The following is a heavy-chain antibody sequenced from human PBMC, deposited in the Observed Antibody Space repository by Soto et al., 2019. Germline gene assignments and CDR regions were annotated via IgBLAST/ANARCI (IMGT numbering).Heavy chain of an antibody. CDR1: GYTFTTFG. D-gene: IGHD2-2*01. CDR2: IDPKNGNT. V-gene: IGHV1-18*01. J-gene: IGHJ4*02. CDR3: AKEYCDSSRCDLPDY. Sequence: QVQLVQSGAEVKEPGASVKVSCKASGYTFTTFGISWVRQAPGQGLEWMGWIDPKNGNTKDAQKFQGRGTMTTDTSTSTAYMELRSLRSDDTAVYYCAKEYCDSSRCDLPDYWGQGALVTVSS.